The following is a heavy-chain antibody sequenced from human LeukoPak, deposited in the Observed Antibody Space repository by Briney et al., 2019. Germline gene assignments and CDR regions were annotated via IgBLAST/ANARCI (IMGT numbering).Heavy chain of an antibody. Sequence: GGSLRLSCAASGFTFSSYAMHWVRQAPGKGLEWVAVISYDGSNEYYADPVKGRFTISRDNSKNTLYLQMNSLRAEDTAVYYCARDHGSPRGSYSWFDPWGQGTLVTVSS. CDR3: ARDHGSPRGSYSWFDP. J-gene: IGHJ5*02. CDR2: ISYDGSNE. D-gene: IGHD1-26*01. V-gene: IGHV3-30-3*01. CDR1: GFTFSSYA.